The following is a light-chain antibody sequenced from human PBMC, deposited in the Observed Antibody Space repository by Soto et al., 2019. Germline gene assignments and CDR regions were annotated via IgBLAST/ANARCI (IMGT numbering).Light chain of an antibody. CDR3: SSYTSSSTLNWV. V-gene: IGLV2-14*01. Sequence: QSALTQPASVSGSPGQSVTISCPGTSSDVGVYKYVSWYQQHPGKAPKLMIYDVNNRPSGVSNRFSGSKSGNTASLTISGLQAEDEADYYCSSYTSSSTLNWVFGGGTKVTVL. CDR2: DVN. CDR1: SSDVGVYKY. J-gene: IGLJ3*02.